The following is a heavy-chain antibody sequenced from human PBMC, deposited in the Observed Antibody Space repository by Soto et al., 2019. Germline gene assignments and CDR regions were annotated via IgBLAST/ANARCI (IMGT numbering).Heavy chain of an antibody. CDR2: INPKFGDT. V-gene: IGHV1-2*02. D-gene: IGHD3-10*02. CDR3: ARNMDYYYGRGSGNGHGF. J-gene: IGHJ6*02. CDR1: GYTFTAYY. Sequence: QVQLVQSGAEVKEPGDSVRVSCEASGYTFTAYYIHWVRQAPGQGLEWMGWINPKFGDTTYAQDFQGRVSMTMDMSISTVYMELSRLTSDDTARYYCARNMDYYYGRGSGNGHGFWGQGTTVTV.